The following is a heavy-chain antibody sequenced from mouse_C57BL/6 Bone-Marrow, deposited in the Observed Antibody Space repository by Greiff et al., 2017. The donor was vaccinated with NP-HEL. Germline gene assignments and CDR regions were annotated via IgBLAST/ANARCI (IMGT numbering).Heavy chain of an antibody. CDR3: ARHDYGSSWFAY. V-gene: IGHV5-6*01. CDR1: GFTFSSYG. Sequence: EVKLMESGGDLVKPGGSLKLSCAASGFTFSSYGMSWVRQTPDKRLEWVATISSGGSYTYYPDSVKGRFPISRDNAKNTLYLQMSSLKSEDTAMYYCARHDYGSSWFAYWGQGTLVTVSA. CDR2: ISSGGSYT. J-gene: IGHJ3*01. D-gene: IGHD1-1*01.